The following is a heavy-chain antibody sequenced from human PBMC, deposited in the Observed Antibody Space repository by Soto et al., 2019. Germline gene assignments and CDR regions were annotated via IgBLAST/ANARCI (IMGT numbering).Heavy chain of an antibody. CDR3: ARTIGHFWSGYYGY. Sequence: GGSLRLSCAASGFTFSNYWMHWVRQAPGKGLVWVSRINRDVSSTYYADSVKGRFTISRDNAKDTMYLQMNSLRAEDTAVYYCARTIGHFWSGYYGYWGQVALVTVSS. V-gene: IGHV3-74*01. J-gene: IGHJ4*02. D-gene: IGHD3-3*02. CDR1: GFTFSNYW. CDR2: INRDVSST.